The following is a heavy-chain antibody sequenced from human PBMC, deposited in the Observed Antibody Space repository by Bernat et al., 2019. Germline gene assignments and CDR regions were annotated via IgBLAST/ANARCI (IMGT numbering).Heavy chain of an antibody. D-gene: IGHD3-22*01. Sequence: QVQLQQWGAGLLKPSETLSLTCAVYGGSFSGYYWSWIRQPPGKGLEWIGYIYHSGSTYYNPSLKSRVTISVDRSKNQFSLKLSSVTAADTAVYYCATYYYDSSGYYSRVYWGQGTLVTVSS. CDR1: GGSFSGYY. CDR2: IYHSGST. J-gene: IGHJ4*02. V-gene: IGHV4-34*01. CDR3: ATYYYDSSGYYSRVY.